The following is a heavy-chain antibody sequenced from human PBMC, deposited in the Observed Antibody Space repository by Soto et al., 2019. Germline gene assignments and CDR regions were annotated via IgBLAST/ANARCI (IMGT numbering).Heavy chain of an antibody. V-gene: IGHV3-9*01. CDR3: AKDMSGYNNYYFEY. CDR1: VFTFDNYA. J-gene: IGHJ4*02. Sequence: SLRLSCVSSVFTFDNYAMHCVRQSPGKGLEWVSGLNWNSGDIGYADSVKGRFTISRDNAENSLYLQMNSLRTDDTAFYYCAKDMSGYNNYYFEYLGQGTLVNVSS. CDR2: LNWNSGDI. D-gene: IGHD3-3*01.